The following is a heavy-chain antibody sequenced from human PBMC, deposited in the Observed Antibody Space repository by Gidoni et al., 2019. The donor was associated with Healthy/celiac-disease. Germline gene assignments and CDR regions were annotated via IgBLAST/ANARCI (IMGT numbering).Heavy chain of an antibody. CDR2: INPSGGST. Sequence: QVQLVQSGAEVKKPGASVKVSCKASGYTFTSYYMNWVRQAPGQGLEWMGIINPSGGSTSYAQKFQGRVTMTRDTSTSTVYMELSSLRSEDTAVYYCARDKRGITMVQGASDAFDIWGQGTMVTVSS. CDR3: ARDKRGITMVQGASDAFDI. CDR1: GYTFTSYY. J-gene: IGHJ3*02. D-gene: IGHD3-10*01. V-gene: IGHV1-46*03.